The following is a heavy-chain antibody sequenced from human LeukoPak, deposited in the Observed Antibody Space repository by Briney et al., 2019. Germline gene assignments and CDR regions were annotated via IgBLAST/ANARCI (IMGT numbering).Heavy chain of an antibody. J-gene: IGHJ4*02. CDR2: IRYDGSNK. CDR3: AKAKSFYYYDSSGYLNDY. V-gene: IGHV3-30*02. D-gene: IGHD3-22*01. CDR1: GFTFSSYG. Sequence: GGSLRLSCAASGFTFSSYGMHWVRQAPGKGLEWVAFIRYDGSNKYYADSVKGRFTISRDNSKNTLYLQMNSLRAEDTAVYYCAKAKSFYYYDSSGYLNDYWGQGTLVTVSS.